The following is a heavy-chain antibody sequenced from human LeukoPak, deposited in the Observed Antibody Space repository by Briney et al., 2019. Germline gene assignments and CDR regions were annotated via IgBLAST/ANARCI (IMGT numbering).Heavy chain of an antibody. Sequence: PGGSLRLSCEASGFTFSSYPMHWVRQAPGKGLEWVAVISFDRSNKYYADSVKGRFTISRDNSKNTLYLQMNSLRAEDTAVYYCARGKQWLALDPSFDYWGQGTLVTVSS. CDR2: ISFDRSNK. J-gene: IGHJ4*02. CDR3: ARGKQWLALDPSFDY. CDR1: GFTFSSYP. D-gene: IGHD6-19*01. V-gene: IGHV3-30*04.